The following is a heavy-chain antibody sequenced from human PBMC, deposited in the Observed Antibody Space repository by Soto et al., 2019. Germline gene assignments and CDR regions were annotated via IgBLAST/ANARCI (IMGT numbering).Heavy chain of an antibody. Sequence: GGSLRLSCAASGFTFIGSAMHWVRQASGKGLEWVGRIRSKANSYATAYAASVKGRFTISRDDSKNTAYLQMNSLKTEDTAVYYCTTIGAFDIWGQGTMVTVSS. D-gene: IGHD2-21*01. CDR1: GFTFIGSA. V-gene: IGHV3-73*01. J-gene: IGHJ3*02. CDR2: IRSKANSYAT. CDR3: TTIGAFDI.